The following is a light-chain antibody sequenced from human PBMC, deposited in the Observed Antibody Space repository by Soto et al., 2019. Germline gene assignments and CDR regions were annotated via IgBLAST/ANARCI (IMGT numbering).Light chain of an antibody. CDR2: GTS. CDR1: RGVDIVY. Sequence: PGLIVPLSCMANRGVDIVYIASSQQRPGQAPRLLIFGTSSRAPGIPDSFRGSWSGTGLTLTITRLESEDCAVYYCQQHCSSPGTFGGGTKVDIK. J-gene: IGKJ4*02. V-gene: IGKV3-20*01. CDR3: QQHCSSPGT.